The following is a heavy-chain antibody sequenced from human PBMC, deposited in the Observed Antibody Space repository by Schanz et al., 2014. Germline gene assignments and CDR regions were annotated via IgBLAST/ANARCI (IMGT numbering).Heavy chain of an antibody. D-gene: IGHD3-3*01. Sequence: QVQLQQWGAGVLKPSETLSLTCVVSGGSLSGHYWSWIRQSPGKGLEWIGEINPNEGILHNPSLKSRVAFSVDMSKTLYTQKMSTLTAADTAVYYCAAVSYDFWSGKDYYSFHMDVWGKGTTVTVSS. V-gene: IGHV4-34*01. CDR1: GGSLSGHY. CDR3: AAVSYDFWSGKDYYSFHMDV. CDR2: INPNEGI. J-gene: IGHJ6*03.